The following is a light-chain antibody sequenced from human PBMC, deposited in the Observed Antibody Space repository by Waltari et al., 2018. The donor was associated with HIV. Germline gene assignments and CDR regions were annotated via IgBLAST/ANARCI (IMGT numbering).Light chain of an antibody. Sequence: IVLTQSPGTLSLSPGERATLSCRASQSVSSSYLAWYQQKPGQAPRLLIYGASSRATCIPDRFGASGSGTDFTLTISRLEPEDFAVYYCQQYGSSPTTFGGGTKVEIK. V-gene: IGKV3-20*01. CDR2: GAS. CDR3: QQYGSSPTT. J-gene: IGKJ4*01. CDR1: QSVSSSY.